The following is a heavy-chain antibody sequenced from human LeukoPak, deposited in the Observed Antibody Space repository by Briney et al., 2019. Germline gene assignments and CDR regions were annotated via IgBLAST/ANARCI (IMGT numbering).Heavy chain of an antibody. V-gene: IGHV3-74*01. Sequence: PGGSLRLSCAASGFTFSSYWMHWVRQAPGKGLVWVSRINNDGSSTIYADSVKGRFTISRDNAKNTLYLQMNSLRAEDTAVYYCARPRTGTTHWFDPWGQGTLVTVSS. J-gene: IGHJ5*02. CDR3: ARPRTGTTHWFDP. CDR1: GFTFSSYW. CDR2: INNDGSST. D-gene: IGHD1-1*01.